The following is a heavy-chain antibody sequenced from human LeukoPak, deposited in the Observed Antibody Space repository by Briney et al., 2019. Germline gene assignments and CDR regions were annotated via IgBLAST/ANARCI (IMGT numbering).Heavy chain of an antibody. CDR1: GYTFTSYG. J-gene: IGHJ4*02. CDR3: ARDRRSSGWYTGFDY. D-gene: IGHD6-19*01. Sequence: GASVKVSCKASGYTFTSYGISWVRQAPGQGLEWMGWISAYNGNTNYAQELQGRVTMTTDTSTSTAYMELRSLRSDDTAVYYCARDRRSSGWYTGFDYWGQGTLVTVSS. CDR2: ISAYNGNT. V-gene: IGHV1-18*01.